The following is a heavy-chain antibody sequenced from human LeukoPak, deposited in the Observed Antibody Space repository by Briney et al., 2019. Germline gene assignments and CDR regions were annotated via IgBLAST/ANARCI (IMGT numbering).Heavy chain of an antibody. CDR3: ARGPTYSNCEDDAFDI. Sequence: SETLALTCTVSGGSISSCSYYWGWIRQPPGKVLEWIGRIYYSGSIYYNPSLKSRVTISVDTSKNPFSLKLSSVTAADTAVYYCARGPTYSNCEDDAFDIWGQGTMVTVSS. D-gene: IGHD4-11*01. V-gene: IGHV4-39*01. J-gene: IGHJ3*02. CDR2: IYYSGSI. CDR1: GGSISSCSYY.